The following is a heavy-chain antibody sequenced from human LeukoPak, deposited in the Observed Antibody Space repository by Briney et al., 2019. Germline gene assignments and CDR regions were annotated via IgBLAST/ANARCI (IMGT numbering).Heavy chain of an antibody. J-gene: IGHJ5*02. Sequence: SETLSLTCAVYGGSFSGYYWSWIRQPPGKGLEWIGEINHSGSTNYNPSLKSRVTISVDTSKNQFSLKLSSVTAADTAVYYCARHDLGSNWFDHWGQGTLVTVSS. V-gene: IGHV4-34*01. D-gene: IGHD2-15*01. CDR3: ARHDLGSNWFDH. CDR2: INHSGST. CDR1: GGSFSGYY.